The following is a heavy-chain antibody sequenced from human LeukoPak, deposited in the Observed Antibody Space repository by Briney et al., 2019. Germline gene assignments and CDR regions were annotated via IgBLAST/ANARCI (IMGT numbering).Heavy chain of an antibody. CDR2: NSGSGGSR. CDR3: ARDELSDTNGHSYGTNFDH. V-gene: IGHV3-23*01. J-gene: IGHJ4*02. Sequence: GGSLRLSCEGSGFTFSSYAMSWVRQAQGKGLEWVSSNSGSGGSRYYGDSVKGRFTVFRDNSRNTLYLQMNSLRAEDTAVYYCARDELSDTNGHSYGTNFDHWGQGTLVTV. CDR1: GFTFSSYA. D-gene: IGHD5-18*01.